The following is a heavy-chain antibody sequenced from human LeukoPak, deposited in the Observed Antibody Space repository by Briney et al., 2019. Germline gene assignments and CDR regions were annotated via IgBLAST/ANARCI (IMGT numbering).Heavy chain of an antibody. J-gene: IGHJ3*02. CDR2: ISAYNGNT. CDR3: ARDPRGYDILTGDAFDI. D-gene: IGHD3-9*01. Sequence: ASVKVSCKVSGYTLTELAMHWVRQAPGKGLEWMGWISAYNGNTNYAQKLQGRVTMTTDTSTSTAYMELRSLRSDDTAVYYCARDPRGYDILTGDAFDIWGQGTMVTVSS. CDR1: GYTLTELA. V-gene: IGHV1-18*01.